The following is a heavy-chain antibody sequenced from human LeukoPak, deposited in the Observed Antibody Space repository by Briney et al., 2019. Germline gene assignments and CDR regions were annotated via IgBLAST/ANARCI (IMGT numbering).Heavy chain of an antibody. CDR3: AKGGSNAAYGRKSGIDY. CDR1: GFTFSSYA. V-gene: IGHV3-23*01. CDR2: LSVSGGST. D-gene: IGHD3-10*01. J-gene: IGHJ4*02. Sequence: PGGSLRLSCAASGFTFSSYAMSWVRQAPGKGLEWVSSLSVSGGSTYYADSVQGRFTISRDNSKNTLYLQMNSLRAEDTAVYHCAKGGSNAAYGRKSGIDYWGQGTLVTVSS.